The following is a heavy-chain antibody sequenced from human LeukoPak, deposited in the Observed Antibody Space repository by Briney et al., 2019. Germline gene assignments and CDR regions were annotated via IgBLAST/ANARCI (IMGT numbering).Heavy chain of an antibody. CDR1: GLTFSSYS. Sequence: GGSLRLSCAASGLTFSSYSMNWVRQAPGKGLEWVSSISSSSSYIYYADSVKGRFTISRDNAKNSLYLQMNSLRAEDTAVYYCARGDPYYDFWSGYRNNWFDPWGQGTLVTVSS. D-gene: IGHD3-3*01. J-gene: IGHJ5*02. CDR2: ISSSSSYI. CDR3: ARGDPYYDFWSGYRNNWFDP. V-gene: IGHV3-21*01.